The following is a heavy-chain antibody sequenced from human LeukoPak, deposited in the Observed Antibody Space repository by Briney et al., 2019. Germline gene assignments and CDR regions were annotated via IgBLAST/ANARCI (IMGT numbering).Heavy chain of an antibody. CDR2: SYYSGST. D-gene: IGHD6-6*01. CDR1: GGSLSSSSYY. Sequence: SETLSLTCTVSGGSLSSSSYYWGWIRQPPGKGLEWIGSSYYSGSTYCNPSLKSRVTVSVDTAKNEFSLKLSSVTAADTAVYYCARSTYSSSSVFDCWGQGTLVTVSS. V-gene: IGHV4-39*01. CDR3: ARSTYSSSSVFDC. J-gene: IGHJ4*02.